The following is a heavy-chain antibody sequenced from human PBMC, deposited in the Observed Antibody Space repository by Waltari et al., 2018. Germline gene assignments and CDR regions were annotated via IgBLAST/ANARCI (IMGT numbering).Heavy chain of an antibody. CDR1: GFTLSTHW. CDR2: INTDGSST. D-gene: IGHD2-21*01. CDR3: ARAGCGELRMGFDP. Sequence: EVQLLVSGGGRIQRGGSLRLACAPSGFTLSTHWMHWLRQDPGKGLVWVSRINTDGSSTNYADSVKGRFTISRDNAKNTLYLQMNSLRSEDTAVYYCARAGCGELRMGFDPWGQGTLVTVSS. V-gene: IGHV3-74*01. J-gene: IGHJ5*02.